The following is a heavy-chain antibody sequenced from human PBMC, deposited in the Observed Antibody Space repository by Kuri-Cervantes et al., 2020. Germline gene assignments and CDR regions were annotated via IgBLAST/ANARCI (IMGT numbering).Heavy chain of an antibody. Sequence: GESLKISCAASGFTFSDYYMTWVRQAPGKGLEWVSVIYTGGGTYYADSVKGRFTISRDNSKNTVYLQMNNLRAEDTAVYYCARADHPSGYFDYWGQGTLVTVSS. CDR1: GFTFSDYY. D-gene: IGHD3-22*01. J-gene: IGHJ4*02. V-gene: IGHV3-53*01. CDR2: IYTGGGT. CDR3: ARADHPSGYFDY.